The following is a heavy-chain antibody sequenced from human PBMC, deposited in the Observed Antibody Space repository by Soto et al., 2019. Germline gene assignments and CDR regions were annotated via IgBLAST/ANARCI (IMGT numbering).Heavy chain of an antibody. CDR2: IYYSGST. V-gene: IGHV4-39*01. CDR3: ARARITFDY. Sequence: PSETLSLTXTVSGGSISSSSYYWGWIRQPPGKGLEWIGSIYYSGSTYYNPSLKSRVTISVDTSKNQFSLKLSSVTAADTAVYYCARARITFDYWGQGTLVTVSS. D-gene: IGHD1-20*01. CDR1: GGSISSSSYY. J-gene: IGHJ4*02.